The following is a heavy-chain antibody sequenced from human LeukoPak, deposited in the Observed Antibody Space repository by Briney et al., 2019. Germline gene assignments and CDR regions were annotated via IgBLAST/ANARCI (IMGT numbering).Heavy chain of an antibody. V-gene: IGHV4-38-2*02. CDR1: GYSISSGYQ. CDR2: IYHSGSA. Sequence: ASETLSLSCGVSGYSISSGYQWAWIRQSPGKGLEWIGSIYHSGSAHYNPSLKSRVTISVETSKNQFSLNMYSVTAADTAVYYCARDPRWLTPDCTSTSCYENYFDPWGQGTLVTVSS. J-gene: IGHJ5*02. CDR3: ARDPRWLTPDCTSTSCYENYFDP. D-gene: IGHD2-2*01.